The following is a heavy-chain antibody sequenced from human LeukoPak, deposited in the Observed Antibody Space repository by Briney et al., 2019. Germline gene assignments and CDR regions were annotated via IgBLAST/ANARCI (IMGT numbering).Heavy chain of an antibody. D-gene: IGHD3-22*01. CDR1: GFTFTRSA. CDR3: AAADYYDSSGYYPYAFHI. Sequence: ASVKVSSKASGFTFTRSAMQWVRQARGQRLEWIGWIVVGSGNTNYAQKFQERVTITRDMSTSTAYMELSSLRSEDTAVYFCAAADYYDSSGYYPYAFHIWGQGTMVTVSS. CDR2: IVVGSGNT. V-gene: IGHV1-58*02. J-gene: IGHJ3*02.